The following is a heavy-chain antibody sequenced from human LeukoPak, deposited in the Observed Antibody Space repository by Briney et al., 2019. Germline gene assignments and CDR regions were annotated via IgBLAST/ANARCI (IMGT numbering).Heavy chain of an antibody. D-gene: IGHD3-22*01. CDR2: IYYSGST. CDR3: ASAYDRSGYLTGFDP. Sequence: PSEILSLTCTVSGGSISSGEYYWSWIRQPPGKGLEWIGYIYYSGSTYYNPSLKSRVTISVDTSKNQFSLKLSSVTAADTAVYYCASAYDRSGYLTGFDPWGQGTLVTVSS. V-gene: IGHV4-30-4*01. CDR1: GGSISSGEYY. J-gene: IGHJ5*02.